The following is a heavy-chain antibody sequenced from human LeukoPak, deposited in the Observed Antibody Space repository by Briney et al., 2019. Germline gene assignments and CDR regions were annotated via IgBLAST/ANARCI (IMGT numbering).Heavy chain of an antibody. CDR1: GFTFSSYS. Sequence: GGSLRLSCAASGFTFSSYSMNWVRQAPGKGLEWVSSISSSSSYIYYADSVKGRFTISRDNAKNSLYLQMNSLRAEDTAVYYCAREKGSEEDSHPGYFDYWGQGTLVTVSS. J-gene: IGHJ4*02. CDR2: ISSSSSYI. V-gene: IGHV3-21*01. D-gene: IGHD6-6*01. CDR3: AREKGSEEDSHPGYFDY.